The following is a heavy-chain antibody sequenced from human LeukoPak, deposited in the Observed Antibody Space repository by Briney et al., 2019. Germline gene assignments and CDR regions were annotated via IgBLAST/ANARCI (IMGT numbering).Heavy chain of an antibody. V-gene: IGHV3-23*01. Sequence: GGSLRLSCAASGFTFSSYAMSWVRQAPGKGLEWVSGISASGGVTYSAESVRGRFTISRDNSKNTLYLQMNSLRAEDTAVYYCARESSIAVAGPYVFDAFDIWGQGTMVTVSS. CDR3: ARESSIAVAGPYVFDAFDI. CDR2: ISASGGVT. J-gene: IGHJ3*02. CDR1: GFTFSSYA. D-gene: IGHD6-19*01.